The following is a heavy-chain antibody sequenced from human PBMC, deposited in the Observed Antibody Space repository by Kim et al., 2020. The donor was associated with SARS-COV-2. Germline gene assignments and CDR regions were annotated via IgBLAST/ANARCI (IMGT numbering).Heavy chain of an antibody. CDR3: ARGGGSH. CDR1: GFTFTDYH. Sequence: GGSLRLSCAASGFTFTDYHMSWVRQAPGRGLEWISYISPSGISRYYADSIDGRFTISRDNAKKSVFLEMNSLRDEDKAVYYCARGGGSHWGQGTLVTVSS. D-gene: IGHD3-10*01. J-gene: IGHJ4*02. V-gene: IGHV3-11*01. CDR2: ISPSGISR.